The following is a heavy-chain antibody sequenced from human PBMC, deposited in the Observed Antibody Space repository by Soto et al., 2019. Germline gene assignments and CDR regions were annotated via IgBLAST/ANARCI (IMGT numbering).Heavy chain of an antibody. CDR2: IIPFPFYS. J-gene: IGHJ3*02. CDR1: GGTFNTYT. Sequence: QVHLVQSGAEVKKPGSSVKVSCKASGGTFNTYTLIWVRQAPGQGLEWMGRIIPFPFYSKLRTEVPGQSHDYRGQAHEQSLQGPDRPGIDRPAVLYCGFGTWSAETFDIWGQGTMVTVSS. CDR3: GFGTWSAETFDI. V-gene: IGHV1-69*02. D-gene: IGHD6-13*01.